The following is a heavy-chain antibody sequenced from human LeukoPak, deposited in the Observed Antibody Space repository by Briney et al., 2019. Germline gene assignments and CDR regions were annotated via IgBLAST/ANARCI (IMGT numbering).Heavy chain of an antibody. V-gene: IGHV4-30-4*02. J-gene: IGHJ4*02. Sequence: SETLSLTCTVSGGSISSGDYYWSWIRQPPGKGLEWIGYIYYSGSTYYNPSLKSRVTISVDTSKNQFSLKLSSVTAADTAVYYCARGSSITMVRGVITFDYWGQGTLVTVSS. D-gene: IGHD3-10*01. CDR1: GGSISSGDYY. CDR3: ARGSSITMVRGVITFDY. CDR2: IYYSGST.